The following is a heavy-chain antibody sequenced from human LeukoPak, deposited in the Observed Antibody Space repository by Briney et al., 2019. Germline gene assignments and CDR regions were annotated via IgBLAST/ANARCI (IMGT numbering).Heavy chain of an antibody. V-gene: IGHV1-24*01. J-gene: IGHJ4*02. CDR1: GYTLTELS. CDR2: FDPEDGET. Sequence: ASVEVSCKVSGYTLTELSMHWVRQAPGEGLEWMGGFDPEDGETIYAQKFQGRVTMTEDTSTDTAYMELSSLRSEDTAVYYCATDLRDYVWGSYRRFDYWGQGTLVTVSS. D-gene: IGHD3-16*02. CDR3: ATDLRDYVWGSYRRFDY.